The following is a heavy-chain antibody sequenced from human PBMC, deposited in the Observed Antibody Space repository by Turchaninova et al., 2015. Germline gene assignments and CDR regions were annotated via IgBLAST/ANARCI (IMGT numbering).Heavy chain of an antibody. CDR2: INAGNGNT. D-gene: IGHD6-19*01. J-gene: IGHJ4*02. CDR1: GYTLTSYA. CDR3: GVGEQWLVF. V-gene: IGHV1-3*01. Sequence: QVQLVQSGAEVKKPGPSVKVACKASGYTLTSYAMQWVRQAPGQRLEWMGWINAGNGNTKYSQKFQGRVTITRDTSASTAYMELSSLRSEDTAVYYCGVGEQWLVFWGQGTLVTVSS.